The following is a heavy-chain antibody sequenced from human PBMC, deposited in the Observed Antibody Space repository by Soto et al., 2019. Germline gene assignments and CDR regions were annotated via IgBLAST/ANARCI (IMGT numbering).Heavy chain of an antibody. CDR3: ARVADEGYSYGYGY. CDR1: GGTFSSYA. D-gene: IGHD5-18*01. J-gene: IGHJ4*02. Sequence: SVKVSCKASGGTFSSYAISWVRQAPGQGLEWMGGIIPIFGTASYAQKFQGRVTITADASTSTVYMELSSLRSEDTAVYYCARVADEGYSYGYGYWGQGTLVTVSS. CDR2: IIPIFGTA. V-gene: IGHV1-69*13.